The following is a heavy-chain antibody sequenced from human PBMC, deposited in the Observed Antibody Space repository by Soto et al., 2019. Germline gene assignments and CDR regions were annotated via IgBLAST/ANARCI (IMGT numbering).Heavy chain of an antibody. CDR1: GYTFTSYG. CDR2: ISAYNGNT. Sequence: GASVKVSCKASGYTFTSYGISWVPQPPVQGLEWMGWISAYNGNTNYAQKLQGRVTMTTDTSTSTAYMELRSLRSDDTAVYYCARGRRIAVAGTRGWFDPWGQGTLVTVSS. V-gene: IGHV1-18*01. J-gene: IGHJ5*02. D-gene: IGHD6-19*01. CDR3: ARGRRIAVAGTRGWFDP.